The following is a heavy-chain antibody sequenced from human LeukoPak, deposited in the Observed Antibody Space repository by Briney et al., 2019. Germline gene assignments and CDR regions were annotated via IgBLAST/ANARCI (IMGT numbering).Heavy chain of an antibody. Sequence: GGSLRLSCAASGFTFSSYAMSWVRQAPGKGLEWVANIKQDGSEKYYVDSVKGRFTISRDNAKNSLYLQMNSLRAEDTAVYYCARDRSRYFDWLPVWGQGTMVTVSS. D-gene: IGHD3-9*01. V-gene: IGHV3-7*01. CDR2: IKQDGSEK. J-gene: IGHJ3*01. CDR3: ARDRSRYFDWLPV. CDR1: GFTFSSYA.